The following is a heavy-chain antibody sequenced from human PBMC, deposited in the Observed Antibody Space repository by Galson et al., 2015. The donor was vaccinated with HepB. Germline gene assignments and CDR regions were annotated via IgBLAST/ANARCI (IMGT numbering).Heavy chain of an antibody. Sequence: SLRLSCAASGFTFSSYAMHWVRQAPGKGLEWVAVISYDGSNKYYADSVKGRFTISRDNSKNTLYLQMNSLRAEDTAVYYCARAQDIVVVPAAHPDAFDIWGQGTMVTVSS. D-gene: IGHD2-2*01. J-gene: IGHJ3*02. CDR1: GFTFSSYA. V-gene: IGHV3-30-3*01. CDR3: ARAQDIVVVPAAHPDAFDI. CDR2: ISYDGSNK.